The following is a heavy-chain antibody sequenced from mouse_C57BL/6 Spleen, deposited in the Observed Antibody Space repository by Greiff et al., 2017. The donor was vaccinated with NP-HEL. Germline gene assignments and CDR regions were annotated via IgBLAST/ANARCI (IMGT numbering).Heavy chain of an antibody. CDR3: ASPGDDYVYWYFDV. CDR1: GYTFTSYG. CDR2: IYPRSGNT. J-gene: IGHJ1*03. D-gene: IGHD2-4*01. V-gene: IGHV1-81*01. Sequence: QVQLQQSGAELARPGASVKLSCKASGYTFTSYGISWVKQRTGQGLEWIGEIYPRSGNTYYNEKFKGKATLTADKSSSTAYMELRSLTSEDSAVYFCASPGDDYVYWYFDVWGTGTTVTVSS.